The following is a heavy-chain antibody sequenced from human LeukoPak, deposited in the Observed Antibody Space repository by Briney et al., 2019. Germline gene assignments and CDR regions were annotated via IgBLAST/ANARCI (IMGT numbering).Heavy chain of an antibody. J-gene: IGHJ4*02. D-gene: IGHD6-13*01. Sequence: SETLSLTCTVSGGSISNYYWNWIRQPPGKGLEWIGYIYYSGTTNYNPSLKSRVTISVDTSKNQFSLRLSSVTAADTAVYYCARVTGYMTEDYFDYWGQGTLITVSS. CDR3: ARVTGYMTEDYFDY. CDR2: IYYSGTT. CDR1: GGSISNYY. V-gene: IGHV4-59*01.